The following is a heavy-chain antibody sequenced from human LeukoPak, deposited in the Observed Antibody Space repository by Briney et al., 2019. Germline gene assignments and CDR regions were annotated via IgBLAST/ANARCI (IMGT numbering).Heavy chain of an antibody. CDR1: GFTFSRYS. CDR3: ARLMGRYYDFWSGYYGLNYYYYYMDV. J-gene: IGHJ6*03. Sequence: GGSLRLSCAASGFTFSRYSMHWVPQAPGKGLVWFSHVNSDGSGTDYADSVKGRFTISRDNAKNSLYLQMNSLRAEDTALYYCARLMGRYYDFWSGYYGLNYYYYYMDVWGKGTTVTVSS. CDR2: VNSDGSGT. V-gene: IGHV3-74*01. D-gene: IGHD3-3*01.